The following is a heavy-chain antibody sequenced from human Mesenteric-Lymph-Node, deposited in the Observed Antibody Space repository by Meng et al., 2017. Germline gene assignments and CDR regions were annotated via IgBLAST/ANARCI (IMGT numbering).Heavy chain of an antibody. CDR1: GFTFSSYA. V-gene: IGHV3-23*01. CDR2: ISGSGGST. CDR3: AKRLIAVAGKGSYYYYGIDV. Sequence: GESLKISCAASGFTFSSYAMSWVRQAPGKGLEWVSAISGSGGSTYYADSVKGRFTISKDNSQNTLYLQMNSLRAEDTAAYHCAKRLIAVAGKGSYYYYGIDVWGQGTTVTVSS. J-gene: IGHJ6*02. D-gene: IGHD6-19*01.